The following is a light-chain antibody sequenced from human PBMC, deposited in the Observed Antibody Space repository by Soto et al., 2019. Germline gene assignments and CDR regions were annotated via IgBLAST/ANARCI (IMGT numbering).Light chain of an antibody. CDR1: SSDVGVYDF. CDR2: EVS. J-gene: IGLJ3*02. Sequence: QSALTQPASVSGSPGQSITISCTGTSSDVGVYDFVSWYQQHPGKGPKLLIYEVSNRPSGVSNRFSGSKSGNTASLTISGLQSEDEADYYCSSYTTRATLVFGGGTKVTVL. V-gene: IGLV2-14*01. CDR3: SSYTTRATLV.